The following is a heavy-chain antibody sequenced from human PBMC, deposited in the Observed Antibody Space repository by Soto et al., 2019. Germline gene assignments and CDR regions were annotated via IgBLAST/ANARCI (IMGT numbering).Heavy chain of an antibody. J-gene: IGHJ3*02. Sequence: GGSLRLSCAASGFTFSSYAMSWVRQAPGKGLEWVSAISGSGGSTYYADSVKGRFTISRDNSKNTLYLQMNSLRAEDTAVYYCAKAPETEGYSSGGLDAFDIWGQGTMVTVSS. CDR1: GFTFSSYA. CDR3: AKAPETEGYSSGGLDAFDI. CDR2: ISGSGGST. D-gene: IGHD6-19*01. V-gene: IGHV3-23*01.